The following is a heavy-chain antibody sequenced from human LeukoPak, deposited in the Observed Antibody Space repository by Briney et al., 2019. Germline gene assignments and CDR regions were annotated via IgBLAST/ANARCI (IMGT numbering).Heavy chain of an antibody. CDR3: ARVWRSGWYRWDNGDDY. CDR1: GFTFSSYW. V-gene: IGHV3-7*01. J-gene: IGHJ4*02. Sequence: QTGGSLRLSCAASGFTFSSYWMSWVRQAPGKGLEWVANIKQDGSEKYYVDSVKGRFTISRDNAKNSLYLQMNSLRAEDTAVYYCARVWRSGWYRWDNGDDYWGQGTLVTVSS. D-gene: IGHD6-19*01. CDR2: IKQDGSEK.